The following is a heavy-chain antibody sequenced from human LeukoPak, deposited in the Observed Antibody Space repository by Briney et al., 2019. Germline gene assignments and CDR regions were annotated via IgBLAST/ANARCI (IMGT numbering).Heavy chain of an antibody. CDR2: IYYSGST. CDR3: ARLPYYSADY. V-gene: IGHV4-59*01. J-gene: IGHJ4*02. D-gene: IGHD3-16*01. Sequence: SETLSLTCTVSGGSLSSYYWSWIRQPPGKGLEWIGYIYYSGSTNYNPSLKSRVTISVDTPKNQFSLKLSSVTAADTAVYYCARLPYYSADYWGQGTLVTVSS. CDR1: GGSLSSYY.